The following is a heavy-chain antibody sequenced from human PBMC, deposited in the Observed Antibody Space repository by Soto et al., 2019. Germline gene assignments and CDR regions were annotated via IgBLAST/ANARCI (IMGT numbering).Heavy chain of an antibody. V-gene: IGHV4-28*01. CDR3: ARCAVAITSVGYFDY. CDR1: GYSISSSNW. Sequence: SETLSLTCAVSGYSISSSNWWGWIRQPPGKGLEWIGYIYYSGSTYYNPSLKSRVTMSVDTSKNQFSLKLSSVTAVDTAVYYCARCAVAITSVGYFDYWGQGTLVTVSS. CDR2: IYYSGST. D-gene: IGHD3-22*01. J-gene: IGHJ4*02.